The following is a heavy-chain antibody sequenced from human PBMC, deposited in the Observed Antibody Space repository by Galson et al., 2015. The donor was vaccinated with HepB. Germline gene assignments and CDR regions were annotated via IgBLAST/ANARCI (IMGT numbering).Heavy chain of an antibody. V-gene: IGHV3-33*01. CDR3: ARVKSGAAQGSFDI. CDR1: GFTFSNYG. J-gene: IGHJ3*02. D-gene: IGHD6-25*01. Sequence: SLRLSCAASGFTFSNYGMHWVRQAPGKGLEWVAVIWYDGSNKYHADSVRGRFTISRDNSKNTLYLQMNSLSADDTAVYYCARVKSGAAQGSFDIWGQGTIVTVSS. CDR2: IWYDGSNK.